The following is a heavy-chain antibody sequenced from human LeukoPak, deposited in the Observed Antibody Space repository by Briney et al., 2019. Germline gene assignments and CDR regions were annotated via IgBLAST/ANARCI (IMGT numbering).Heavy chain of an antibody. D-gene: IGHD2-2*01. J-gene: IGHJ4*02. CDR3: AHHCSSTSCPDY. V-gene: IGHV4-4*02. CDR1: GGSISSSNW. CDR2: IYHSGST. Sequence: PSWTLSLTCAVSGGSISSSNWWRWVRQPPGKGLEWIGEIYHSGSTNYNPSLKSRVTISVDKSKNQFSLKLSSVTAADTAVYYCAHHCSSTSCPDYWGQGTLVTVSS.